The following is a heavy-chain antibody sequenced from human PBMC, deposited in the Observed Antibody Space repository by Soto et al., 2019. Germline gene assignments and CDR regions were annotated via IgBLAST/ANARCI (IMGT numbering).Heavy chain of an antibody. J-gene: IGHJ6*02. CDR3: ARVAPYSYGLNYYYGMDV. V-gene: IGHV1-69*13. D-gene: IGHD5-18*01. CDR1: GGTFSSYA. CDR2: IIPIFGTA. Sequence: SVKVSCKASGGTFSSYAISWVRQAPGQRLEWMGGIIPIFGTANYAQKFQGRVTITADESTSTAYMELSSLRSEDTAVYYCARVAPYSYGLNYYYGMDVWGQGTTVTVS.